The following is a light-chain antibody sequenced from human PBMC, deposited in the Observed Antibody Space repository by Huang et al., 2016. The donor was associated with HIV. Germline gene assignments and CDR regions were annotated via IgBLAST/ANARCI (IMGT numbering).Light chain of an antibody. CDR3: QQLNSYYPLT. CDR2: AAA. J-gene: IGKJ4*01. V-gene: IGKV1-9*01. Sequence: IQLTQSPSSLSASVGDRVTITCRASQGISSYLAWYKQKPGKAPKLRIYAAATLQIGVPSRFSASGSGTDFTLTISSLQPEDFATDYCQQLNSYYPLTFGGGTKVEIK. CDR1: QGISSY.